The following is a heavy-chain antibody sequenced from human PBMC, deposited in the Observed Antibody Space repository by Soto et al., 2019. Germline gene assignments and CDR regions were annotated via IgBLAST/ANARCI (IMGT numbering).Heavy chain of an antibody. CDR2: INSDGSST. CDR3: ARDPTAPWGDYVNY. CDR1: GFTFSSYW. D-gene: IGHD4-17*01. Sequence: PGGPLRLSCGASGFTFSSYWMHWVRQAPGKGLVWVSRINSDGSSTSYADSVKGRFTISRDNAKNTLYLQMNSLRAEDTAVYYCARDPTAPWGDYVNYWGQGTLVTLSS. V-gene: IGHV3-74*01. J-gene: IGHJ4*02.